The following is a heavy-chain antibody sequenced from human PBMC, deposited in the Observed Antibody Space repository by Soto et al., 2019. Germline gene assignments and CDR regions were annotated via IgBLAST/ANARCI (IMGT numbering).Heavy chain of an antibody. V-gene: IGHV2-5*02. CDR3: AHTSIAAAGPYYFDY. D-gene: IGHD6-13*01. CDR1: GFSLSTSGVG. J-gene: IGHJ4*02. Sequence: SGPTLLNPTQTLTRTCTFSGFSLSTSGVGVGWIRQPPGKALEWLALIYWDDDKRYSPSLKSRLTITKDTSKNQVVLTMTNMDPVDTATYYCAHTSIAAAGPYYFDYWGQGTLVTVSS. CDR2: IYWDDDK.